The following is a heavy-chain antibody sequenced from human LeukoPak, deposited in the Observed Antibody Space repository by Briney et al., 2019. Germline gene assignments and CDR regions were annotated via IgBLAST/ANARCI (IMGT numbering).Heavy chain of an antibody. CDR2: ISGSGGST. V-gene: IGHV3-23*01. CDR1: GFTFSSYS. Sequence: GGSLRLSCAASGFTFSSYSMSWVRQAPGKGLEWVSAISGSGGSTYYADSVKGRFTVSRDNSKNTLYLQMNSLRAEDTAVYYCAKGPIATNPYYFDYWGQGTLVTVSS. CDR3: AKGPIATNPYYFDY. D-gene: IGHD6-13*01. J-gene: IGHJ4*02.